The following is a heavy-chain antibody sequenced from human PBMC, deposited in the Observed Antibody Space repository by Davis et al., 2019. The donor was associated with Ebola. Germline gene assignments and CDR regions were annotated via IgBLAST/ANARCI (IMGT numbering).Heavy chain of an antibody. CDR1: GFTFSDYY. J-gene: IGHJ4*02. CDR2: IYSGGST. V-gene: IGHV3-53*04. CDR3: ARWLWAPGYFDY. Sequence: GESLKISCAASGFTFSDYYMSWIRQAPGKGLEWVSVIYSGGSTYYADSVKGRFTISRHNSKNTLYLQMNSLRAEDTAVYYCARWLWAPGYFDYWGQGTLVTVSS. D-gene: IGHD5-18*01.